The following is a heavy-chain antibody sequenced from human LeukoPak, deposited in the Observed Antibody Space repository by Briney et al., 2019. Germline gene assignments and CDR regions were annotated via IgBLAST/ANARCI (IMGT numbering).Heavy chain of an antibody. V-gene: IGHV5-10-1*01. J-gene: IGHJ3*02. CDR1: GYSFTSYW. CDR3: ARVMDYCSSTSCYAFDI. D-gene: IGHD2-2*01. CDR2: IDPSDSYT. Sequence: GESLRISCKGSGYSFTSYWISWVRQMPGKGMEWMGRIDPSDSYTNYSPSFQGHVTISADKSISTAYLQWSSLKASDTAMYYCARVMDYCSSTSCYAFDIWGQGTMVTVSS.